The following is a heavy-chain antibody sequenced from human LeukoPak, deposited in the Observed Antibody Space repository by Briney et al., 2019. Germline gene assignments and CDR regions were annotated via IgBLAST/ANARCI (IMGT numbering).Heavy chain of an antibody. Sequence: ASVKVSCKASGYTFTSYDINWVRQATGQGLEWMGWMNPNSGNTNYAQKLQGRVTMTTDTSTSTAYMELRSLRSDDTAVYYCARGMYGMDVWGQGTTVTVSS. CDR2: MNPNSGNT. V-gene: IGHV1-8*01. CDR3: ARGMYGMDV. CDR1: GYTFTSYD. J-gene: IGHJ6*02.